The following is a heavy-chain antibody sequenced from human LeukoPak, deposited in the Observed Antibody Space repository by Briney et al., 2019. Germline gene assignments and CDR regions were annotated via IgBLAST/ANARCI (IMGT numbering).Heavy chain of an antibody. V-gene: IGHV3-23*01. D-gene: IGHD1-7*01. J-gene: IGHJ4*02. CDR1: GFTFSNYA. CDR2: ISDSGGST. Sequence: GGSLRISCAASGFTFSNYAMSWVRQAPGKGLEWVSGISDSGGSTYYADSVKGRFTISRDNSKNTLYLQMNSPRAEDTAVYYCAKLITGTTRFDYWGQGTLVTVSS. CDR3: AKLITGTTRFDY.